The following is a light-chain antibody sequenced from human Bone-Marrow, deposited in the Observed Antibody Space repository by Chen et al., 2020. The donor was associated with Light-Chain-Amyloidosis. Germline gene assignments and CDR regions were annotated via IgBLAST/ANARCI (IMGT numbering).Light chain of an antibody. Sequence: QPVLTPPPSPSGPPGQSVTSSCSGSSSNIGSNYVYWYQQLPGTAPKLLIYRNNHRPSGVPDRFSGSKSGTSASLAISGLRSEDEADYYCAAWDDSLSGQRVFGGGTKLTVL. J-gene: IGLJ3*02. CDR3: AAWDDSLSGQRV. CDR1: SSNIGSNY. V-gene: IGLV1-47*01. CDR2: RNN.